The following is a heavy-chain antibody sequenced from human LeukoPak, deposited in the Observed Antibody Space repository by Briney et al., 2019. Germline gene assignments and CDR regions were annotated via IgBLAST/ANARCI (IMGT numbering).Heavy chain of an antibody. J-gene: IGHJ6*02. CDR1: GFTFSNAW. CDR3: TTDWLEGGSGMPYYYGMDV. Sequence: GGSLRLSCAASGFTFSNAWMSWVRQAPGKGLEWVGRIKSKTDGGTTDYAAPVKGRFTISRDDSNNTLYLQMNSLKTEDTAVYYCTTDWLEGGSGMPYYYGMDVWGQGTTVTVSS. CDR2: IKSKTDGGTT. D-gene: IGHD3-10*01. V-gene: IGHV3-15*01.